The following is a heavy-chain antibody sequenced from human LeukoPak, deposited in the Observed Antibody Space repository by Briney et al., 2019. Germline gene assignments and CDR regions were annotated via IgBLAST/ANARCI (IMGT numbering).Heavy chain of an antibody. CDR3: ARGLAGIRHYCLDV. CDR2: IYTSGST. J-gene: IGHJ6*03. V-gene: IGHV4-61*02. D-gene: IGHD6-13*01. CDR1: GGSISSGSYY. Sequence: PSETLSLTCTVSGGSISSGSYYWSWIRQPAGKGLEWIGRIYTSGSTNYNPSLKSRVTISVDTSKNQFSLKLSSVTAADTAVYYCARGLAGIRHYCLDVWGKGTTVTISS.